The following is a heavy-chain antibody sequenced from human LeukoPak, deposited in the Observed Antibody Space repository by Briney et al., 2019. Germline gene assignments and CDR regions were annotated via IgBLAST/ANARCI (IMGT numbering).Heavy chain of an antibody. D-gene: IGHD1-1*01. CDR2: IYSGGRT. Sequence: GGSLRLSCAASGFTVSRNYMSWVRQAPEKGLEWVSIIYSGGRTYYADSVKGRFTISRDNSKNTLYLQMNSLRVEDTAVYYCARCTTGRTFGSLREIKRSREIDYWGQGTLVTVSS. V-gene: IGHV3-66*01. CDR3: ARCTTGRTFGSLREIKRSREIDY. CDR1: GFTVSRNY. J-gene: IGHJ4*02.